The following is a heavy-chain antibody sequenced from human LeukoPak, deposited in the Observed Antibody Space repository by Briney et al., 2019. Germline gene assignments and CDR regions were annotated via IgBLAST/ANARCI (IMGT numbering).Heavy chain of an antibody. Sequence: GGSLSLSCAPSGFTLSSYAMSCVRHPPEEGVEWGSAISGSGGSTYYADSVKGRFTISRDNSKNTLYLQMNSLRAEDTAVYYCAKDIVTTGGYFDYWGQGTLVTVSS. V-gene: IGHV3-23*01. CDR1: GFTLSSYA. J-gene: IGHJ4*02. CDR3: AKDIVTTGGYFDY. D-gene: IGHD4-11*01. CDR2: ISGSGGST.